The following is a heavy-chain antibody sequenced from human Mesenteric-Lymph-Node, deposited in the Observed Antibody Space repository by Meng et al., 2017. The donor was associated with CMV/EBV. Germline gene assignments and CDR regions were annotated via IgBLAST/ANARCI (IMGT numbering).Heavy chain of an antibody. CDR1: GYSFTSYW. D-gene: IGHD5-12*01. Sequence: GGSLRLSCQGSGYSFTSYWIGWVRQMPGKGLEWMGIIFPGDSDTTYSPSFQGQVTISADISTSTAYLQWSSLKASDTAMYYCAIYSGLNNFDYWGQGTLVTVSS. CDR3: AIYSGLNNFDY. CDR2: IFPGDSDT. V-gene: IGHV5-51*01. J-gene: IGHJ4*02.